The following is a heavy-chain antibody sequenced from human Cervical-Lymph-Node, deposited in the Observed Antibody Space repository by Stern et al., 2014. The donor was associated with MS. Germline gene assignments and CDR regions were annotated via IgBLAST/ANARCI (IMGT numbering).Heavy chain of an antibody. J-gene: IGHJ4*02. CDR3: ARYKGYSASWPLDN. CDR2: INSHIRVT. D-gene: IGHD6-13*01. Sequence: VQLVESGAEVKKPGASVKVSCRASGYRFTDYYIHWVRQAPGQGLEWMGWINSHIRVTNYAQRFKGRVTMTGDTSISTAYMELSGLTSDDTAVYYCARYKGYSASWPLDNWGQGTLVTVSS. V-gene: IGHV1-2*02. CDR1: GYRFTDYY.